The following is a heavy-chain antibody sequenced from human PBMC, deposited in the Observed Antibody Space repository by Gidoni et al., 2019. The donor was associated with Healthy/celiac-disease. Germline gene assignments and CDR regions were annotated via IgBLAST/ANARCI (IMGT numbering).Heavy chain of an antibody. CDR1: GGSISSYY. CDR2: IYYSGST. V-gene: IGHV4-59*01. CDR3: ARERGPGGDAFDI. J-gene: IGHJ3*02. Sequence: VQLQESGPGLVKPSETLSLPCTASGGSISSYYWSWIRQPPGKGLEWIGYIYYSGSTNYNPSLKSRVTISVDTSKNQFSLKLSSVTAADTAVYYCARERGPGGDAFDIWGQGTMVTVSS.